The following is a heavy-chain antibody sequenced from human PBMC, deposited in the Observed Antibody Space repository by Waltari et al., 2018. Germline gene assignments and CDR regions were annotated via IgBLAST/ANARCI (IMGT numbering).Heavy chain of an antibody. CDR2: IYTSGST. Sequence: QVQLQESGPGLVKPSQTLSLTCTVSGGSISRGRYYWSCIRQPAGKGLEWIGRIYTSGSTNYNPSLKSRVTISVDTSKNQFSLKLSSVTAADTAVYYCARDRFFGELFPDAFDIWGQGTMVTVSS. CDR1: GGSISRGRYY. V-gene: IGHV4-61*02. D-gene: IGHD3-10*01. CDR3: ARDRFFGELFPDAFDI. J-gene: IGHJ3*02.